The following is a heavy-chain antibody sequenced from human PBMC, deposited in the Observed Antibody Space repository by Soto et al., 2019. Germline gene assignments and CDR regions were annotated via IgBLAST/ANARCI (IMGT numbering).Heavy chain of an antibody. CDR1: GFSFSGSA. CDR2: IRSKANTYAT. V-gene: IGHV3-73*01. CDR3: ASQEDYGDLEADT. Sequence: GGSLRLSCAASGFSFSGSALHWVRQASGKELGWVGRIRSKANTYATGYAASVKGRFTVSRDESTHTAYLQMNSLRTEDTAVYYWASQEDYGDLEADTWGQG. J-gene: IGHJ4*02. D-gene: IGHD4-17*01.